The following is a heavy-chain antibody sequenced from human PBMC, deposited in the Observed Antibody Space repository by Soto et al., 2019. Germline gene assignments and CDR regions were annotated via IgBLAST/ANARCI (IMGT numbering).Heavy chain of an antibody. CDR3: ARVSWNYDFWSGLSP. CDR2: IYYSGST. D-gene: IGHD3-3*01. Sequence: PSETLSLTCTVSGGSISSYYWSWIRQPPGKGLEWIGYIYYSGSTNYNPSLKSRVTISVDTSKNQFSLKLSSVTAADTAVYYCARVSWNYDFWSGLSPWGQGTLVTVSS. V-gene: IGHV4-59*01. J-gene: IGHJ5*02. CDR1: GGSISSYY.